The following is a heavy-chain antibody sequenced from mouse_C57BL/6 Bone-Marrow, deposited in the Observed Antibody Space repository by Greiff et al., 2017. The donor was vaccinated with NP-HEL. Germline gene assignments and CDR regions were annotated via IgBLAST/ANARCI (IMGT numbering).Heavy chain of an antibody. Sequence: EVKLMESGGGLVQPGGSLKLSCAASGFTFSDYYLYWVRQTPEKRLAWVAYISNGGGSTYYPDTVKGRFTITRANAKNTLYLQLSRLTSEDTAMYYCARPCGYCGDGYFDFWGTGTTVTVSS. V-gene: IGHV5-12*01. CDR1: GFTFSDYY. D-gene: IGHD2-3*01. CDR2: ISNGGGST. CDR3: ARPCGYCGDGYFDF. J-gene: IGHJ1*03.